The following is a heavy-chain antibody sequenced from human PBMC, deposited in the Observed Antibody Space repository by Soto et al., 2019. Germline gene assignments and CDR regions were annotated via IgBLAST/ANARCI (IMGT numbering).Heavy chain of an antibody. J-gene: IGHJ4*02. Sequence: QVQLVESGGGVVQPGRSLRLSCAASGFTFSSYGMHWVRQAPGKGLEWVAVIWYDGSNKYYADSVKGRFTISRDNSKNTLYLQMNSLRAEDTAVYYCARGTFYDSSGYYWAFDYWGQGTLVTVSS. CDR2: IWYDGSNK. V-gene: IGHV3-33*01. CDR1: GFTFSSYG. D-gene: IGHD3-22*01. CDR3: ARGTFYDSSGYYWAFDY.